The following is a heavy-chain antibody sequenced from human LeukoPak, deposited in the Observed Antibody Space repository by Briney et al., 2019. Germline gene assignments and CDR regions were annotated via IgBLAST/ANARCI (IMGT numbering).Heavy chain of an antibody. V-gene: IGHV3-23*01. J-gene: IGHJ4*02. Sequence: GGSLRLSCVASGFTFNNYAMSWVRQAPGKGLEWVSTVSGSGTKTYYADSVKGRFTISRDNSKNTLSLQMNSLRAEHTAVYYCAKDERNWNYNLASQTYDWGQGTLVTVSS. CDR1: GFTFNNYA. CDR3: AKDERNWNYNLASQTYD. CDR2: VSGSGTKT. D-gene: IGHD1-7*01.